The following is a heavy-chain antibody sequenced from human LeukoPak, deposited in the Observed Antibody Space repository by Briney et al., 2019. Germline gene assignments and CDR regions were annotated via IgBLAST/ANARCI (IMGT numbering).Heavy chain of an antibody. CDR3: ARGLAYCGGDCYADY. CDR1: GFTFSSYN. Sequence: GGSLRLSCAASGFTFSSYNMNWVRQAPGKGLEWVSYISSSSSSTIYYADSVKGRFTISRDNSKNTLYLQMNSLRAEDTAVYYCARGLAYCGGDCYADYWGQGTLVTVSS. CDR2: ISSSSSSTI. J-gene: IGHJ4*02. D-gene: IGHD2-21*02. V-gene: IGHV3-48*01.